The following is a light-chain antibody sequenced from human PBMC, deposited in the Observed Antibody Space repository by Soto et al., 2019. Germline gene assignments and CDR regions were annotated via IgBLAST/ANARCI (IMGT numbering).Light chain of an antibody. Sequence: QSVLTQPAYVSGSPGQSITISCTGTSSDVGGYNYVSWYQQHPGKAPKLMIYEVSNRPSGVSNRFSGSKSGNTASLTISGLQDEDEADYYCSSYTSSSTVVFGGGTKVTVL. CDR3: SSYTSSSTVV. V-gene: IGLV2-14*01. J-gene: IGLJ2*01. CDR2: EVS. CDR1: SSDVGGYNY.